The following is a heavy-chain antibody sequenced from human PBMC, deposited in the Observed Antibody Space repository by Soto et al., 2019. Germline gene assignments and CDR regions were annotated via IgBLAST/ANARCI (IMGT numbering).Heavy chain of an antibody. CDR1: GYTFPGYY. V-gene: IGHV1-2*04. CDR2: INPNSGGT. Sequence: ASVKVSCKASGYTFPGYYMHWVRQAPGQGLEWMGWINPNSGGTNYAQKFQGWVTMTRDTSISTAYMELSRLRSDDTAVYYCARSRVVVPAAMLGPFDYWGQGTLVTVSS. D-gene: IGHD2-2*01. CDR3: ARSRVVVPAAMLGPFDY. J-gene: IGHJ4*02.